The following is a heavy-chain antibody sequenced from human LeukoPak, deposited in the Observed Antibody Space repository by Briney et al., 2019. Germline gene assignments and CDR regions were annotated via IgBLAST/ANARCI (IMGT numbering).Heavy chain of an antibody. CDR2: IDQDGSAE. J-gene: IGHJ4*02. D-gene: IGHD3-10*01. CDR1: GFTFSNYW. CDR3: ARADNYGSILDY. V-gene: IGHV3-7*04. Sequence: GGSLRLSCAASGFTFSNYWMSCVRQSPGRGLEWVANIDQDGSAEYYVDFVGGRFTVSRDNAKNSLYLQIDSLRAGDTAVYYCARADNYGSILDYWGRGTLVTVSS.